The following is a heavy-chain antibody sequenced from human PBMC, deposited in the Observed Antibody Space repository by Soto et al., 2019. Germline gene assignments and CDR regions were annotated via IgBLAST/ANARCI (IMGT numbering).Heavy chain of an antibody. D-gene: IGHD5-18*01. CDR1: GGSIRRSNW. Sequence: SETRSLTCAVSGGSIRRSNWWGWVRQPPGKGLEWIGEIYHSGSTNYNPSLKSRVTISVDKSKNQFSLKLSSVTAADTAVYYCARWIQLWTEYYYYGMDVWGQGTTVT. CDR3: ARWIQLWTEYYYYGMDV. CDR2: IYHSGST. V-gene: IGHV4-4*02. J-gene: IGHJ6*02.